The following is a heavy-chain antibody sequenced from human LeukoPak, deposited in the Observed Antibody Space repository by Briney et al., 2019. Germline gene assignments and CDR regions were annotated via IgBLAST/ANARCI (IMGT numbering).Heavy chain of an antibody. J-gene: IGHJ3*02. D-gene: IGHD3-22*01. CDR3: ARAARFYGSSGAHAFDI. CDR2: IGTGGDT. Sequence: GGSLRLSCVASGFTFSNYDMHWVRQGTGKGLEWVSGIGTGGDTHYPDSVKGRFTISRENAKNSLYLQMNGLRVGDTAMYYCARAARFYGSSGAHAFDIWGQGTMVTVSS. V-gene: IGHV3-13*01. CDR1: GFTFSNYD.